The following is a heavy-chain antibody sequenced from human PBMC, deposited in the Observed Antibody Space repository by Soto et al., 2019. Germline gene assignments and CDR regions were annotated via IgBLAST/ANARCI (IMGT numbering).Heavy chain of an antibody. CDR2: ISAYNGNT. CDR3: ARACSGGSCYGDYYGMDV. V-gene: IGHV1-18*01. CDR1: GYTFTSYG. Sequence: ASVKVSCKASGYTFTSYGISWVRQAPGQGLEWMGWISAYNGNTNYAQKLQGRVTMTTDTSTSTAYMELRSLRSDDTAVYYCARACSGGSCYGDYYGMDVRAQGTTVTGSS. J-gene: IGHJ6*02. D-gene: IGHD2-15*01.